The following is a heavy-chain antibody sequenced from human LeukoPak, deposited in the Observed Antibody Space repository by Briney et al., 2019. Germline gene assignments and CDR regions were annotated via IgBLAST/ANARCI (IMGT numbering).Heavy chain of an antibody. CDR3: ARAVAGTNALDI. V-gene: IGHV3-74*01. CDR2: INGDGSTT. J-gene: IGHJ3*02. D-gene: IGHD6-19*01. Sequence: GGSLRLSCAASGFTFSSYWMHWVRQAPGKGLVWVSRINGDGSTTTYAGSVKGRFTTSRDNAKNTLYLQMNSLRAEDTAVYYCARAVAGTNALDIWGQGTLVTVSS. CDR1: GFTFSSYW.